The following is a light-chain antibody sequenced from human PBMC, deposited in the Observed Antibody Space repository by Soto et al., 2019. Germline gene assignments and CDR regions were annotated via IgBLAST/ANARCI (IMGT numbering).Light chain of an antibody. J-gene: IGLJ2*01. CDR2: EVI. Sequence: QSALTQPASVSGSPGQSITISCTGSSSDVGGYSYVSWYQQYPGKAPKLMIYEVINRPSGVSNRFSGSKSGNTASLTISGLQAEDEADYYCCSYAGSYTLVFGGGTKLTVL. V-gene: IGLV2-14*01. CDR1: SSDVGGYSY. CDR3: CSYAGSYTLV.